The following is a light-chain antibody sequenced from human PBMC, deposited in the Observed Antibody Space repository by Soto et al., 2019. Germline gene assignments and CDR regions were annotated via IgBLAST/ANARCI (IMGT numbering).Light chain of an antibody. Sequence: QSVLTQPPSASGTPGQRVTISCSGSSSNVGSNTVNWYQQRPGTAPKLVSYSNNLRPSGVPDRFSGSKSGTSASLAISGLQSDDDADYYCAAWDDSLNGYVFGTGTKVTVL. CDR1: SSNVGSNT. J-gene: IGLJ1*01. CDR3: AAWDDSLNGYV. CDR2: SNN. V-gene: IGLV1-44*01.